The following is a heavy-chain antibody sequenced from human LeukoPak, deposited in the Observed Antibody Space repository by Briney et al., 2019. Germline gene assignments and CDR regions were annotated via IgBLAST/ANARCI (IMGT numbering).Heavy chain of an antibody. Sequence: RASVKVSCKPSVYTFTSFGISWVRQAPGQGLEWMGWIGAYNGDTNYAQKFQGRVTMTTDTSTSTAYMDLRSLRSDDTAVYYCTRDHCRGDNCPSFDYWGQGTLVTVSS. CDR3: TRDHCRGDNCPSFDY. J-gene: IGHJ4*02. D-gene: IGHD2-15*01. CDR1: VYTFTSFG. CDR2: IGAYNGDT. V-gene: IGHV1-18*04.